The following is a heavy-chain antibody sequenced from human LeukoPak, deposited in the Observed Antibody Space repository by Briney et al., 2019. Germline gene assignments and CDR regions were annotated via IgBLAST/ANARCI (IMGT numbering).Heavy chain of an antibody. V-gene: IGHV3-20*04. CDR3: AIDGFGELCDAFDI. D-gene: IGHD3-10*01. CDR2: INYNGGSS. Sequence: WGTLRLSCEASGFSFDDYGMSGGRQAPGKRLEWVSGINYNGGSSGYTASMKGRFTISRENARNSLFLQMRCLRAEDTAVCYFAIDGFGELCDAFDIWGQGTMVTVSS. CDR1: GFSFDDYG. J-gene: IGHJ3*02.